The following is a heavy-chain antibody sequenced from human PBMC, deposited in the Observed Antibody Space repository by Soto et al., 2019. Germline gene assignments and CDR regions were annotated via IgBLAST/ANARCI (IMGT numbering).Heavy chain of an antibody. CDR3: ARGSVGAKGADH. CDR2: IIPIIGVT. V-gene: IGHV1-69*17. J-gene: IGHJ4*02. CDR1: GDTFNSYV. D-gene: IGHD1-26*01. Sequence: QVQLVQSGAEVKRPGSSVKVSCESSGDTFNSYVISWVRQAPGQGLEWMGGIIPIIGVTHYVQKFQGRVTISALSSTGKGHIGLTKLGFEDTALYFWARGSVGAKGADHWGQGTLVTVSS.